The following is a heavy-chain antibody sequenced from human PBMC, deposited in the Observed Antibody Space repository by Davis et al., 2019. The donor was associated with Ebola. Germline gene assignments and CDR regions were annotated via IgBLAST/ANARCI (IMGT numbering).Heavy chain of an antibody. D-gene: IGHD3-3*01. V-gene: IGHV3-30*02. J-gene: IGHJ4*02. CDR2: IRYDGSNK. CDR3: AKDDNTIFGVVIPGGPFDY. CDR1: GFTFSSYG. Sequence: PGGSLRLSCAASGFTFSSYGMHWVRQAPGKGLEWVAFIRYDGSNKYYADSVKGRFTISRDNSKNTLYLQMNSLRAEDTAVYYCAKDDNTIFGVVIPGGPFDYWGQGTLVTVSS.